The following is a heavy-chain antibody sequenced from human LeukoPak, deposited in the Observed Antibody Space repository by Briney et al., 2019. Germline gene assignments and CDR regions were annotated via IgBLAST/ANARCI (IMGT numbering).Heavy chain of an antibody. CDR2: IIPIFGTA. Sequence: SVKVSCKASGGTFSSYAISWVRQAPGQGLEWMGRIIPIFGTANYAQKFQGRVTITTDESTSIAYMELSSLRSEDTAVYYCARETHWGSYRYFDYWGQGTLVTVSS. CDR3: ARETHWGSYRYFDY. CDR1: GGTFSSYA. V-gene: IGHV1-69*05. J-gene: IGHJ4*02. D-gene: IGHD3-16*02.